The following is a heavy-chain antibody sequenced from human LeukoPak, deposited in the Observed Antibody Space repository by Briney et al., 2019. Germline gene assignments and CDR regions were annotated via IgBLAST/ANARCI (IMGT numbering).Heavy chain of an antibody. CDR1: GYTFTGYY. Sequence: ASVKVSCKASGYTFTGYYMHWVRQAPGQGLEWMGWINPNSGGTNYAQKFQGRVTMTRDTSISTAYMELSRLRSDDTAVYYCARDQEVGASRIDYWGQGTLVTVSS. J-gene: IGHJ4*02. CDR2: INPNSGGT. CDR3: ARDQEVGASRIDY. V-gene: IGHV1-2*02. D-gene: IGHD1-26*01.